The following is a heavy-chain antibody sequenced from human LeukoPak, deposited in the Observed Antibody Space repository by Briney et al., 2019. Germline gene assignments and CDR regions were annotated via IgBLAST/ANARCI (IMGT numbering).Heavy chain of an antibody. CDR3: ARQTRYPLYYMDV. CDR1: GGSISSSSYY. J-gene: IGHJ6*03. CDR2: IYYSGST. D-gene: IGHD1-14*01. V-gene: IGHV4-39*01. Sequence: SETLSLTCTVSGGSISSSSYYWGWIRQPPGKGLEWIGSIYYSGSTYYDPSLKSRVTISVDTSKNQFSLKLTSVTAADTAVYFCARQTRYPLYYMDVWGKGTTVTISS.